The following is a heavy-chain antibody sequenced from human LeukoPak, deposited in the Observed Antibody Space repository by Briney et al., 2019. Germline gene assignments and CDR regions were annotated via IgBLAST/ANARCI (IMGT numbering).Heavy chain of an antibody. J-gene: IGHJ4*02. CDR3: AKRGAEVGATVAPGDY. V-gene: IGHV3-23*01. Sequence: GGSLRLSCGASGFTFSRYAMSWVRQAPGKGLEWVSAISGSGGSTYYADSVKGRFTISSDTSKNTLYLQMNSLRAEDTAVYYCAKRGAEVGATVAPGDYWGQGTLVTVSS. D-gene: IGHD1-26*01. CDR2: ISGSGGST. CDR1: GFTFSRYA.